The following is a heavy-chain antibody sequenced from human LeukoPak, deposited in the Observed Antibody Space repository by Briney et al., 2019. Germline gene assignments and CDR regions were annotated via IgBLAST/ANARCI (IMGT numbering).Heavy chain of an antibody. CDR2: IYPSNGGT. Sequence: GASVKVSCKASGYTFTGSYMHWVRQAPGQGLEWMGWIYPSNGGTNYAQKFQGRVTMTRDTSISTAYMELSSLRSDDTAVYYCARDRSRYSSSWHQHWGQGTLVTVSS. J-gene: IGHJ1*01. D-gene: IGHD6-13*01. V-gene: IGHV1-2*02. CDR1: GYTFTGSY. CDR3: ARDRSRYSSSWHQH.